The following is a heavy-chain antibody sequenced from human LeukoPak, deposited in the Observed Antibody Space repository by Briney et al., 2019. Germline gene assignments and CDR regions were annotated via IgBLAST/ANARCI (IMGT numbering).Heavy chain of an antibody. CDR2: IYYSGST. Sequence: SETLSLTCTVSGGSISSSSYYWGWIRQPPGKGPEWIGSIYYSGSTYYNPSLKSRVTISVDTSKNQFSLKLSSVTAADTAVYYCARDEFRAYYYDSSGYPRYNWFDPWGQGTLVTVSS. V-gene: IGHV4-39*07. J-gene: IGHJ5*02. CDR3: ARDEFRAYYYDSSGYPRYNWFDP. CDR1: GGSISSSSYY. D-gene: IGHD3-22*01.